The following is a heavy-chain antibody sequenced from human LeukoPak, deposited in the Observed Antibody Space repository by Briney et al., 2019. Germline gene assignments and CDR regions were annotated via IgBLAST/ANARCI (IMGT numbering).Heavy chain of an antibody. Sequence: GRSLRLSCAASGFTFSSYAMHWVRQAPGKGLEWVAVISYDGSNKYYADSVKGRFTISRDNSKNTLYLQMNSLRAEDTAVYYCARETGSAVGSTDFDYWGQGTLVTVSS. CDR1: GFTFSSYA. CDR3: ARETGSAVGSTDFDY. D-gene: IGHD4-17*01. CDR2: ISYDGSNK. J-gene: IGHJ4*02. V-gene: IGHV3-30-3*01.